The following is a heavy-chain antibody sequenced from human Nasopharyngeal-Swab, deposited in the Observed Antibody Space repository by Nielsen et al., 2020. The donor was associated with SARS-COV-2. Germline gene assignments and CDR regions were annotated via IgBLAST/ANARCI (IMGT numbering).Heavy chain of an antibody. CDR3: ARDPDYGDYVDY. V-gene: IGHV1-3*01. D-gene: IGHD4-17*01. CDR2: INAGNGNT. J-gene: IGHJ4*02. Sequence: ASVKVSCKASGYTFTSYAMHWVRQAPGQRLEWMGWINAGNGNTKYSQKFQGRVTITRDTSASTAYMELSSLRSDDTAVYYCARDPDYGDYVDYWGQGTLVTVSS. CDR1: GYTFTSYA.